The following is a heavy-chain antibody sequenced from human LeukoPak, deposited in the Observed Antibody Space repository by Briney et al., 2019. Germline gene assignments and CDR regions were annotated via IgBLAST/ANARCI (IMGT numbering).Heavy chain of an antibody. Sequence: PSETLSLTCTVSGGSISTSNYYWGWIRQPPGKGLEWIGNIFYSGSTYYSPSLRSRVTISLDTSKNQFSLKLSSVTAADTAVYYCARAYYYGSGRSNWFDPWGQGTLVTVSS. CDR3: ARAYYYGSGRSNWFDP. CDR1: GGSISTSNYY. J-gene: IGHJ5*02. V-gene: IGHV4-39*07. CDR2: IFYSGST. D-gene: IGHD3-10*01.